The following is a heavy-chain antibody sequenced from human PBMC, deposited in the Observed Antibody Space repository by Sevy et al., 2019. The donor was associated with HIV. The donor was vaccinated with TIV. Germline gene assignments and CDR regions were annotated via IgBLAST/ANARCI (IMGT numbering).Heavy chain of an antibody. CDR2: ISYDGSNK. V-gene: IGHV3-30*18. Sequence: GGSLRLSCAASGFTFSSYGMHWVRQAPGKGLEWVAVISYDGSNKYNADSVKGRFTISRDNSKNTLYLQMNSLRAEDTAVYYCAKDRSPAYYYGSGSYTTRDYGMDVWGQGTTVTVSS. CDR1: GFTFSSYG. J-gene: IGHJ6*02. D-gene: IGHD3-10*01. CDR3: AKDRSPAYYYGSGSYTTRDYGMDV.